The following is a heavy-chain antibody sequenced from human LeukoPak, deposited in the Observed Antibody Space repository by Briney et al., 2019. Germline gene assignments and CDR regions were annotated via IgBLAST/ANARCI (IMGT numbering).Heavy chain of an antibody. D-gene: IGHD1-26*01. V-gene: IGHV3-74*01. CDR3: ARGAKWAYYFDY. J-gene: IGHJ4*02. CDR1: GFSFNNYW. CDR2: IHSDGRVT. Sequence: GGSLRLSCAGSGFSFNNYWMHWVRQAPGKGLVWVSRIHSDGRVTTYADSVKGRFTISKDSARNTLYLHMNSLTAEDTAVYYCARGAKWAYYFDYWGQGTLVTVSS.